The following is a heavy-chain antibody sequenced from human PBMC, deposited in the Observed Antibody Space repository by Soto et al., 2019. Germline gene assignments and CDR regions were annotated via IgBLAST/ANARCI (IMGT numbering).Heavy chain of an antibody. J-gene: IGHJ5*02. V-gene: IGHV4-31*03. CDR3: ARDRLHYYDSSGQPAGFDP. D-gene: IGHD3-22*01. Sequence: PSETLSLTCTVSGGSISSGGYYWSWIRQHPGKGLEWIGYIYYSGSTYYNPSLKSRVTISVDTSKNQFSLKLSSVTAADTAVYYCARDRLHYYDSSGQPAGFDPWGQGTLVTVS. CDR1: GGSISSGGYY. CDR2: IYYSGST.